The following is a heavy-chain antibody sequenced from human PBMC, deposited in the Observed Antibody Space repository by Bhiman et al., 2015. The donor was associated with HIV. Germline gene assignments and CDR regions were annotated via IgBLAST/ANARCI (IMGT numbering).Heavy chain of an antibody. V-gene: IGHV3-48*03. Sequence: EVQLVESGGGVAQPGGSLRLSCAASGFTFSSYEMNWVRQAPGKGLEWVSYISSSGSTKYYADSVKGRFAISRDNAKKSLYLQMNSLRAEDTAVYYCARDRRGSGSGWYCDYWGQGTLVTVSS. CDR1: GFTFSSYE. CDR2: ISSSGSTK. D-gene: IGHD6-19*01. CDR3: ARDRRGSGSGWYCDY. J-gene: IGHJ4*02.